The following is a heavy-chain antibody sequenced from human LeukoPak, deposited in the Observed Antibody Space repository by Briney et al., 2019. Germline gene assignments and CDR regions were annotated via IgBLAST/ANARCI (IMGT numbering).Heavy chain of an antibody. CDR2: IYPGDSDT. CDR3: ASLYYDILTGPNWFDP. D-gene: IGHD3-9*01. CDR1: GYSFTSYW. Sequence: GESLKISCKGSGYSFTSYWIGWVRQMPGKGLELMGIIYPGDSDTRYSPSFQGQVTISADKSISTAYLQWSSLKASDTAMYYCASLYYDILTGPNWFDPWGQGTLVTVSS. V-gene: IGHV5-51*01. J-gene: IGHJ5*02.